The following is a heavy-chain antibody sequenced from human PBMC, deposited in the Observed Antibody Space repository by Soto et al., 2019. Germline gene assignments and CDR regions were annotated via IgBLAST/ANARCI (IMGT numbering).Heavy chain of an antibody. CDR3: ARDTRGDYDTAAYFDS. J-gene: IGHJ4*02. CDR2: TSFDERDK. V-gene: IGHV3-30*09. Sequence: QVQLVESGGGVFQPGRSLRLSCEASGVTFTGYAMHWVRQAPGKGLEWVAITSFDERDKFYAASVKGRFAISSDNSKIRLYLQMDSLSPAGTARDFCARDTRGDYDTAAYFDSWGQGALVIVSS. CDR1: GVTFTGYA. D-gene: IGHD3-22*01.